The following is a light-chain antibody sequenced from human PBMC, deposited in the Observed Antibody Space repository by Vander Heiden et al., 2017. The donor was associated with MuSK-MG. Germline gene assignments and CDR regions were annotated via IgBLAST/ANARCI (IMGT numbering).Light chain of an antibody. CDR2: KAS. J-gene: IGKJ1*01. CDR3: QQYNSYPWT. V-gene: IGKV1-5*03. CDR1: QSISSW. Sequence: IQMTQSTSTLSASVGDRVTITCRASQSISSWLAWYQQKPGNAPKLLIYKASSLEIVVPSRFSGSGSGTEFTLTISSLQSDDFATYYCQQYNSYPWTFGQGTKVEIK.